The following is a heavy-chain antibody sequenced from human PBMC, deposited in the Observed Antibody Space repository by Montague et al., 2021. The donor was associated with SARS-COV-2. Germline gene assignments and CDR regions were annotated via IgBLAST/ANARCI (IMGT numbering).Heavy chain of an antibody. J-gene: IGHJ4*02. CDR2: IYDSGST. D-gene: IGHD4-17*01. V-gene: IGHV4-59*02. Sequence: SETLSLTCIVSGSSVRSYYWSWIRQPPGKGLEWIGYIYDSGSTNXNPSLKSRVTISVDTSKNQFSLKLSSVTAADTAVYYCARENTVTTSGGPYYIDSWGQGTLVTVSA. CDR1: GSSVRSYY. CDR3: ARENTVTTSGGPYYIDS.